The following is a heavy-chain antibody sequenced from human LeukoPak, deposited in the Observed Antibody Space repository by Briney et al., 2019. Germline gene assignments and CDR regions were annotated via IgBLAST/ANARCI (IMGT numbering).Heavy chain of an antibody. Sequence: GGSLRLSCAASGFTFSSYAMSWVRQAPGKGLEWDSAISGSGGSTYYADPVKGRFTISRDNSKNTLYLQMNSLRAEDTAVYYCAKVIAVAGTWSWFDPWGQGTLVTVSS. CDR3: AKVIAVAGTWSWFDP. V-gene: IGHV3-23*01. J-gene: IGHJ5*02. D-gene: IGHD6-19*01. CDR1: GFTFSSYA. CDR2: ISGSGGST.